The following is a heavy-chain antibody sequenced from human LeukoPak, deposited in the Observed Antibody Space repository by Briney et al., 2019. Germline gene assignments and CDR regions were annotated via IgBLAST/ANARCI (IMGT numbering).Heavy chain of an antibody. CDR3: ARAAGCRDGYNCAFDI. Sequence: GSSVKVSCKASGGTFSSYAISWVRQAPGQGLGWMGGIIPIFGTANYAQKFQGRVTITADESTSTAYMELSSLRSEDTAVYYCARAAGCRDGYNCAFDIWGQGTMVTVSS. V-gene: IGHV1-69*01. D-gene: IGHD5-24*01. CDR2: IIPIFGTA. CDR1: GGTFSSYA. J-gene: IGHJ3*02.